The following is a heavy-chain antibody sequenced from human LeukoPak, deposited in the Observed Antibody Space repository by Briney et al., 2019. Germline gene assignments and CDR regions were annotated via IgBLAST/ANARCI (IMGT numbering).Heavy chain of an antibody. Sequence: PSETLSLTCSVSGGSISSKNDYWGWIRQPPGKGLGWIGNIFYTGTTHYNPSLKSRVTISVDTSKNQFSLNLSSVTAADTAVYYCARQEIGLRSFDPWGQGTLVTVSS. J-gene: IGHJ5*02. CDR1: GGSISSKNDY. CDR3: ARQEIGLRSFDP. V-gene: IGHV4-39*01. CDR2: IFYTGTT. D-gene: IGHD3/OR15-3a*01.